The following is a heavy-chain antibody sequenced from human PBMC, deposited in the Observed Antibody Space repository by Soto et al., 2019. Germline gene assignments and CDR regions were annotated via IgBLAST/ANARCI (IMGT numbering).Heavy chain of an antibody. D-gene: IGHD6-19*01. Sequence: SETLSLTCTVSGGSISDDTYYWGWIRQPPGKGLEWIGEINHSGSTNYNPSLKSRVTISVDTSKNQFSLKLSSVTAADTAVYYCARAGSGWSHDHYGMDVWGQGTTVTVSS. CDR2: INHSGST. CDR3: ARAGSGWSHDHYGMDV. J-gene: IGHJ6*02. V-gene: IGHV4-39*07. CDR1: GGSISDDTYY.